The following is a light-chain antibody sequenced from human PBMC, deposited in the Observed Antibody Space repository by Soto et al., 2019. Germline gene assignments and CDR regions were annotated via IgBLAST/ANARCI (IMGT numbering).Light chain of an antibody. CDR1: SSDVGSDKY. CDR2: EVS. CDR3: SSHTSSSTDYV. V-gene: IGLV2-14*01. Sequence: QSALTRPASVSGSPGQSITISCTGSSSDVGSDKYVSWYQQHPGKAPKVMIYEVSNRPSGVSNRFSGSKSGNTASLTISGLQAEDEADYYCSSHTSSSTDYVFGTGTKLTVL. J-gene: IGLJ1*01.